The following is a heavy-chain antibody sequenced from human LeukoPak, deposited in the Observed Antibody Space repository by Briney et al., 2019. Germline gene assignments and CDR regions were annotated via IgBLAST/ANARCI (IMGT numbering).Heavy chain of an antibody. Sequence: GGSLRLSCAASGFNFRGHAMHWVRQAPGKGLEWVALIRSNGNEKFYLDAVQGRFTISRDNSKNTLFLQMSSLRPEDTAVYYCAKDRDGSGSFKKRMDVWGQGTTVSVSS. D-gene: IGHD3-10*01. CDR1: GFNFRGHA. CDR2: IRSNGNEK. CDR3: AKDRDGSGSFKKRMDV. J-gene: IGHJ6*02. V-gene: IGHV3-30*02.